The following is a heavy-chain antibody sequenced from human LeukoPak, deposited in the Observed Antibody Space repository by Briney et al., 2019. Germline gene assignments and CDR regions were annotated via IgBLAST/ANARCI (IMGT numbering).Heavy chain of an antibody. CDR1: GYTFTSYG. V-gene: IGHV1-18*01. CDR3: ARVEGPSIFGVIDY. CDR2: ISAYNGNT. J-gene: IGHJ4*02. D-gene: IGHD3-3*01. Sequence: ASVKVSCKASGYTFTSYGISWVRQAPGQGLEWMGWISAYNGNTNYAQKLQGRVTMTTDTPTSTAYMELRSLRSDDTAVYFCARVEGPSIFGVIDYWGQGTLVTISS.